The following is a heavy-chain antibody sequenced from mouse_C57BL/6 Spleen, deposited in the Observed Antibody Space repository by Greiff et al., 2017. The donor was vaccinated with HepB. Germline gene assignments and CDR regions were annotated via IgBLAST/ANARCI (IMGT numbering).Heavy chain of an antibody. CDR1: GYTFTSYW. J-gene: IGHJ4*01. V-gene: IGHV1-52*01. Sequence: QVQLQQPGAELVRPGSSVKLSCKASGYTFTSYWMHWVKQRPIQGLEWIGNIDPSDSETHYNQKFKDKATLTVDKSSSTAYMQLSSLTSEDSAVYYCARFYYGNSYAMDYWGQGTSVTVSS. D-gene: IGHD2-1*01. CDR2: IDPSDSET. CDR3: ARFYYGNSYAMDY.